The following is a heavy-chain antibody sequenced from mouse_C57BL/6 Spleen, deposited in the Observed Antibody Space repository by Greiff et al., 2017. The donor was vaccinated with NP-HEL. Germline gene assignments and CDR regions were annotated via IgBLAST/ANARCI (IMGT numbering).Heavy chain of an antibody. V-gene: IGHV10-3*01. CDR3: GRALTAQATWGFAY. J-gene: IGHJ3*01. D-gene: IGHD3-2*02. Sequence: EVQLVESGGGLVQPKGSLKLSCAASGFTFNTYAMHWVRQAPGKGLEWVARIRSKSSNYATYYADSVKDRFTISRDDSQSMLYLQMNNLKTEDTAMDYCGRALTAQATWGFAYWGQGTLVTVSA. CDR1: GFTFNTYA. CDR2: IRSKSSNYAT.